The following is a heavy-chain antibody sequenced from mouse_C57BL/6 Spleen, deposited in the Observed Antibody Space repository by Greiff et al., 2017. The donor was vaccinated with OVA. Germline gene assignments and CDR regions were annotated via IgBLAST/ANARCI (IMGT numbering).Heavy chain of an antibody. J-gene: IGHJ1*03. CDR2: INPNYGTT. Sequence: QLVESGPELVKPGASVKISCKASGYSFTDYYMNWVKQSNGKSLEWIGVINPNYGTTSYNQKFKGKATLTVDQSSSTAYMQLNSLTSDDSAVYYCAREGITTVVATSRYFDVWGTGTTVTVSS. CDR3: AREGITTVVATSRYFDV. CDR1: GYSFTDYY. D-gene: IGHD1-1*01. V-gene: IGHV1-39*01.